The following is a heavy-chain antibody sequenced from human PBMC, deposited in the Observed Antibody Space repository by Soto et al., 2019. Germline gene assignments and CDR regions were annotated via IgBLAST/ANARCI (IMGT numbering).Heavy chain of an antibody. Sequence: GGSLRLSCAVSGFTFSSYSMNWVRQAPGKGLEWVSSISIGNSYIYYADSVRGRFTVSRDNAKSSLYLQMNSLRAEDTAVYYCATQMDYNILTGYRPFDYWGQGTQVTVSS. D-gene: IGHD3-9*01. V-gene: IGHV3-21*01. CDR1: GFTFSSYS. CDR2: ISIGNSYI. J-gene: IGHJ4*02. CDR3: ATQMDYNILTGYRPFDY.